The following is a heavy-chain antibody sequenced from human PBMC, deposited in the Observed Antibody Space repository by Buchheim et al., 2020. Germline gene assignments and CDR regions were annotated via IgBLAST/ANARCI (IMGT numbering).Heavy chain of an antibody. CDR3: ARGGASSSRDH. V-gene: IGHV3-23*01. CDR1: GFSLSSYA. CDR2: ISSGGST. J-gene: IGHJ4*02. Sequence: EVQVLEAGGGLVQPGESLRLSCAASGFSLSSYAMTWVRQAPGKGLEWVSSISSGGSTYYTDSVKGRFTISRDNPKNSLSLQMNSLRADDTALYYCARGGASSSRDHWGQGTL. D-gene: IGHD6-6*01.